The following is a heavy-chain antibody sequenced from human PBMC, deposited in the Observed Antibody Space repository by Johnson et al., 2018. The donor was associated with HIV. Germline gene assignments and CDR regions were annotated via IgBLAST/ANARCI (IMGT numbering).Heavy chain of an antibody. CDR1: GFTLRSYA. CDR3: ARVRGGTGHGAFDI. J-gene: IGHJ3*02. V-gene: IGHV3-30*04. Sequence: QVQLVESGGGVVQPGRSLRLSCGASGFTLRSYAMHWVRQAPGKGLEWVAVISYDESNKYYADSVKGRFTISRDNSKNTLYLQMNSLRTEDTAVYYCARVRGGTGHGAFDIWGQGTMVTVSS. CDR2: ISYDESNK.